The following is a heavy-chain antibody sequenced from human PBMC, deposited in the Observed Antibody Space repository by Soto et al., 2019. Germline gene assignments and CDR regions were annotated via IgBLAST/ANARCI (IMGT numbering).Heavy chain of an antibody. CDR3: ASDYDFWSGYSYYYGMDV. J-gene: IGHJ6*02. D-gene: IGHD3-3*01. V-gene: IGHV3-48*02. Sequence: EVQLVESGGGLVQPGGSLRLSCAASGFTFSSYSMNWVRQAPGKGLEWVSYISSSSSTIYYADSVKGRFTISRDNAKNSLYLQMNSLRDEDTAVYYCASDYDFWSGYSYYYGMDVWGQGTTVTVSS. CDR2: ISSSSSTI. CDR1: GFTFSSYS.